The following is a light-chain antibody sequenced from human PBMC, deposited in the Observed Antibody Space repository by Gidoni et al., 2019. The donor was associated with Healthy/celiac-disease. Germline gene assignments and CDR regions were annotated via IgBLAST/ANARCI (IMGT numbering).Light chain of an antibody. CDR1: SSDVGGSNY. Sequence: QSALTQPASVSGSPGQSITISCTGTSSDVGGSNYVSWYQQHPGKAPKLMIYEVSNRPSGVSNRFSGSKSGNTASLTISGLQAEDEADYYCSSYTSSILYVFGTGTKVTVL. V-gene: IGLV2-14*01. CDR2: EVS. J-gene: IGLJ1*01. CDR3: SSYTSSILYV.